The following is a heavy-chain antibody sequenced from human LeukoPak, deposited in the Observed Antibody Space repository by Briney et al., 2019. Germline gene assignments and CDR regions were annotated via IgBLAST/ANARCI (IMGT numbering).Heavy chain of an antibody. CDR2: IYTSGST. J-gene: IGHJ2*01. V-gene: IGHV4-61*02. D-gene: IGHD4-17*01. CDR1: GGSISSGSYY. CDR3: ARENYGDLLYWYFDL. Sequence: SQTLSLTCTVSGGSISSGSYYWSWLRQPAGKGLEWIGRIYTSGSTNYNPSLKSRVTISVDTSKNQFSLKLSSVTAADTAVYYCARENYGDLLYWYFDLWGRGTLVTVSS.